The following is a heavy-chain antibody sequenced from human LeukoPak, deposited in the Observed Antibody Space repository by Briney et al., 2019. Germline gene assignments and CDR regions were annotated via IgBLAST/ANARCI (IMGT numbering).Heavy chain of an antibody. J-gene: IGHJ5*02. Sequence: SETLSLTCTVSGGSISNYYWCFIRQPAGKELEWIGRISTSGTTNYNPSVKSRVTMSVDTSKNQFSLKLTSVTAADTAVYYCARRIAAAGTRWFDPWGQGTLVTVSS. V-gene: IGHV4-4*07. CDR1: GGSISNYY. CDR2: ISTSGTT. CDR3: ARRIAAAGTRWFDP. D-gene: IGHD6-13*01.